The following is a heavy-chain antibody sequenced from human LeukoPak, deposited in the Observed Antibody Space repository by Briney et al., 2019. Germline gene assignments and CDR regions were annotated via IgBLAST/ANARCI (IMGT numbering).Heavy chain of an antibody. V-gene: IGHV4-38-2*01. CDR2: IYRTGRT. CDR3: ARVFWAGDPTGATFDC. J-gene: IGHJ4*02. CDR1: GSSISSGYY. Sequence: KASETLSLTCAVSGSSISSGYYWGWIRQPPGKGLEWIGSIYRTGRTYYNLSLKSRVTMSVDTSKNQFSLKLSSVTAADTAVYYCARVFWAGDPTGATFDCWGQGTGVTVSS. D-gene: IGHD7-27*01.